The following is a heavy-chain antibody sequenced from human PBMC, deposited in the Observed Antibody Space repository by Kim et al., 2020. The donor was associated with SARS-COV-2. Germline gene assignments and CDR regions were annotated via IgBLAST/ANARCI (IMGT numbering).Heavy chain of an antibody. CDR1: GYSFTSYW. CDR3: ARHLRYYYGSGSPTAYYGMDV. CDR2: IYPGDSDT. J-gene: IGHJ6*02. V-gene: IGHV5-51*01. D-gene: IGHD3-10*01. Sequence: GESLKISCKGSGYSFTSYWIGWVRQMPGKGLEWMGIIYPGDSDTRYSPSFQGQVTISADKSISTAYLQWSSLKASDTAMYYCARHLRYYYGSGSPTAYYGMDVWGQGTTVTVSS.